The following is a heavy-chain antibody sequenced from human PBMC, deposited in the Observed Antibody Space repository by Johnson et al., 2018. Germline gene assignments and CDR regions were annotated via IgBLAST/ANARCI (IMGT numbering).Heavy chain of an antibody. D-gene: IGHD3-22*01. J-gene: IGHJ1*01. Sequence: QVQLVESGPGLVKPSETLSLTCTVSGGSISSYYWSWIRQPPGKRLEWLGYIYHSGSTKYNPSLNSRVTMSVDASKNQCSLQLNSVTAADTAVYYCARYVSSSGYVHHWGQGTLVTVSS. V-gene: IGHV4-59*01. CDR2: IYHSGST. CDR3: ARYVSSSGYVHH. CDR1: GGSISSYY.